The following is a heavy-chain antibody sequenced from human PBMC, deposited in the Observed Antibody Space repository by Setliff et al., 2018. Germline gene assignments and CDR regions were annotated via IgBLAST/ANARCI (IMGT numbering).Heavy chain of an antibody. Sequence: TLSLTCSVSGTSLDSIANGNQFWGWIRQPAGKGLEWIGQIFMSGSTDYDPSFESRVTITLDMSKNQFFLDLTSVTAADTGVYYCVRAPVYCSGDCYPRYFDAWGQGTLVAVSS. J-gene: IGHJ5*02. D-gene: IGHD2-21*01. CDR3: VRAPVYCSGDCYPRYFDA. CDR2: IFMSGST. CDR1: GTSLDSIANGNQF. V-gene: IGHV4-61*09.